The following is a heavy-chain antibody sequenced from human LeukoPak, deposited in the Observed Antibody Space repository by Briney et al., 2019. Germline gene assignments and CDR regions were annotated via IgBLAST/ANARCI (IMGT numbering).Heavy chain of an antibody. J-gene: IGHJ6*03. D-gene: IGHD5-18*01. CDR2: INHSGST. Sequence: SETLSLTCTVSGGSISTYYWNWIRQPPGKGLEWIGEINHSGSTNYNPSLKSRVTISVDTSKNQFSLKLSSVTAADTAMYYCARDNTALIISDYYYMDVWGKGTTVTVSS. V-gene: IGHV4-34*01. CDR1: GGSISTYY. CDR3: ARDNTALIISDYYYMDV.